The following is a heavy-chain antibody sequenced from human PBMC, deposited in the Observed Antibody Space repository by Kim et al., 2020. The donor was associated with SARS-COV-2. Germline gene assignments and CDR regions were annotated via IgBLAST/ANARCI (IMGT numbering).Heavy chain of an antibody. CDR1: GFTVSSNY. V-gene: IGHV3-53*01. Sequence: GGSLRLSCAASGFTVSSNYMSWVRQAPGKGLEWVSVIYSGGSTYYADSVKGRFTISRDNSKNTLYLQMNSLRAEDTAVYYCARVAQDSSGWYGDGMDVWGQGTTVTVSS. CDR3: ARVAQDSSGWYGDGMDV. D-gene: IGHD6-19*01. CDR2: IYSGGST. J-gene: IGHJ6*02.